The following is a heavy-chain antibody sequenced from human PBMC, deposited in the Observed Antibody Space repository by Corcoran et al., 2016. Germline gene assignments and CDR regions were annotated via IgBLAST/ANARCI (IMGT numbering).Heavy chain of an antibody. D-gene: IGHD2-2*01. J-gene: IGHJ4*02. V-gene: IGHV4-34*01. CDR3: ARGGGHCSSTSCYADY. CDR2: INHSGST. CDR1: GGSFSGYY. Sequence: QLQQWGAGLLKPSETLSLTCAVYGGSFSGYYWSWIRQPPGKGLEWIGEINHSGSTNYNPSLKSRVTISVDTSKNQYSLKLSSVTAADTAVYYCARGGGHCSSTSCYADYWGQGTLVTVSS.